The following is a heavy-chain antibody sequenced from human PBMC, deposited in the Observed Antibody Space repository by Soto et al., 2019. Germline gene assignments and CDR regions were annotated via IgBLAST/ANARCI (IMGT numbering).Heavy chain of an antibody. D-gene: IGHD3-22*01. V-gene: IGHV4-61*01. CDR2: IYYSGST. CDR3: ARGFYDTGGYSSPFDI. Sequence: SETLSLTCTVSGGSVSSGSYYWSWIRQPPGKGLEWIGYIYYSGSTNYNPSLTSRVTISVDASKNQFSLNLSSVTAADTAVFYCARGFYDTGGYSSPFDIWGQGILVTVSS. CDR1: GGSVSSGSYY. J-gene: IGHJ5*02.